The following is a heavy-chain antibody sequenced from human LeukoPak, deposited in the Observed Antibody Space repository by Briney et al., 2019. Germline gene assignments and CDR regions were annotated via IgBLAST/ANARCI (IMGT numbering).Heavy chain of an antibody. Sequence: PGGSLRLSCAASGFTFSSYSMNWVRQAPGKGLEWVSSISSSSSYIYYADSVKGRFTISRDNAKNSLYLQMNSLRAEDTAVYYCARAPRNWNDGYYYYYMDVWGKGTTVTVSS. CDR3: ARAPRNWNDGYYYYYMDV. CDR1: GFTFSSYS. D-gene: IGHD1-1*01. V-gene: IGHV3-21*01. CDR2: ISSSSSYI. J-gene: IGHJ6*03.